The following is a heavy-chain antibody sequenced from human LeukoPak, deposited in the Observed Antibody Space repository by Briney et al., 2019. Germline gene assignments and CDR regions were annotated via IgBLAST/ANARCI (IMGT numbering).Heavy chain of an antibody. V-gene: IGHV4-34*01. D-gene: IGHD1-26*01. CDR1: GGSFSGYY. Sequence: SETLSLTCAVYGGSFSGYYWSWIRQPPGKGLEWIGEINHSGSTNYNPSLKSRVTISVDTSKNQFSLKLSSVTAADTAVYYCARDRGSQPFIDYWGQGTLVTVSS. CDR2: INHSGST. J-gene: IGHJ4*02. CDR3: ARDRGSQPFIDY.